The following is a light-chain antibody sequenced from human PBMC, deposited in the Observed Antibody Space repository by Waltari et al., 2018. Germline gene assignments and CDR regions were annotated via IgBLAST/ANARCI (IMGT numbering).Light chain of an antibody. CDR3: SLYTGSTTLRVV. J-gene: IGLJ2*01. Sequence: QSALTQPASVSGSPGQSTTISCTGITSGVGSSQYVSWFQHHPDKAPKLIILDVSNRPSGVSNRFSGSKSDNMASLTISGLQAEDEADYYCSLYTGSTTLRVVFGGGTRVTVL. CDR2: DVS. CDR1: TSGVGSSQY. V-gene: IGLV2-14*03.